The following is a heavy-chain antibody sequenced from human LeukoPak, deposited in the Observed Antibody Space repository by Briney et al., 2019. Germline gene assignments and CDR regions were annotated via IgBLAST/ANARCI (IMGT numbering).Heavy chain of an antibody. CDR1: GFTFSTYA. Sequence: GGSLRLSCAASGFTFSTYAVTWVRQAPGEGLEWVSSITGSGDGTSAADSVTGRFSISRDNSKSTLYLQMNSLRVEDTAVYYCAKAGLVRGGALDSWGQGTLVTVSS. V-gene: IGHV3-23*01. CDR3: AKAGLVRGGALDS. J-gene: IGHJ4*02. D-gene: IGHD4/OR15-4a*01. CDR2: ITGSGDGT.